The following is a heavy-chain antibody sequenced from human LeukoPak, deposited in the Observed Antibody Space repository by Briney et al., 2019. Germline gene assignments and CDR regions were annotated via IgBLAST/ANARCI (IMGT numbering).Heavy chain of an antibody. J-gene: IGHJ4*02. Sequence: ASVKVSCKASRYTFTNYYFHWVRQAPGQGLEWMGIINPSGGSTSYAQKFQGRVTMTRDTSTSTVYMELRSLTSDDTAMYYCARSGRGTYYYFDLWGQGTLVTVFS. CDR1: RYTFTNYY. D-gene: IGHD5-12*01. V-gene: IGHV1-46*01. CDR3: ARSGRGTYYYFDL. CDR2: INPSGGST.